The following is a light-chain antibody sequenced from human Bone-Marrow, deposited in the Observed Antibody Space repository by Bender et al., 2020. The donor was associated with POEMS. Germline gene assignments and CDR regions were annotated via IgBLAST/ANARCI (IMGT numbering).Light chain of an antibody. J-gene: IGLJ3*02. V-gene: IGLV1-44*01. CDR2: RND. CDR3: AVWDDSLNGWV. CDR1: SSNVGDNY. Sequence: QSVLTQPPSASGTPGQRATISSSGSSSNVGDNYVNWYQQLPGRAPKLLIYRNDQRPSGVPDRFSGSRSGTSASLAISGLQSEDEADYYCAVWDDSLNGWVFGGGTKLTVL.